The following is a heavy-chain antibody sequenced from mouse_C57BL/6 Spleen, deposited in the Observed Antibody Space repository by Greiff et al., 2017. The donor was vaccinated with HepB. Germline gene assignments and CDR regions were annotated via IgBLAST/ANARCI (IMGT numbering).Heavy chain of an antibody. V-gene: IGHV1-81*01. D-gene: IGHD1-1*01. CDR2: IYPRSGNT. Sequence: QVQLQQSGAELARPGASVKLSCKASGYTFTSYGISWVKQRTGQGLEWIGEIYPRSGNTYYNEKFKGKATLTADKSSSTAYMELRSLTSEDSAVYFCARSAGSVYYYGREAMDYWGQGTSVTVSS. J-gene: IGHJ4*01. CDR1: GYTFTSYG. CDR3: ARSAGSVYYYGREAMDY.